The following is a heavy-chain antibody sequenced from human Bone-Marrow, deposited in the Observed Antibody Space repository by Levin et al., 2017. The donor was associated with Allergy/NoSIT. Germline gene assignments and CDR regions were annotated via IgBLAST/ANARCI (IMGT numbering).Heavy chain of an antibody. J-gene: IGHJ5*02. CDR1: GFTFSSYA. Sequence: GESLKISCAASGFTFSSYAMSWVRQAPGKGLEWVSAISGSGGSTYYADSVKGRFTISRDNSKNTLYLQMNSLRAEDTAVYYCAKVSSGYYVSGWFDPWGQGTLVTVSS. CDR3: AKVSSGYYVSGWFDP. D-gene: IGHD3-3*01. V-gene: IGHV3-23*01. CDR2: ISGSGGST.